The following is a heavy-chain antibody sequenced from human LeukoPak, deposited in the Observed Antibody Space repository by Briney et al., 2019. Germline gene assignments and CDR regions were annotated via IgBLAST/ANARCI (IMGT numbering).Heavy chain of an antibody. CDR1: GGSISSGSYY. CDR2: IYTSGST. V-gene: IGHV4-61*02. D-gene: IGHD1-14*01. Sequence: SQTLSLTCTVSGGSISSGSYYWSWIRQRAGKGLEWIGRIYTSGSTNYNPSLKSRVTISVDTSKNQFSLKLSSVTAADTAVYYCARGSGRDYWGQGTLVTVSS. CDR3: ARGSGRDY. J-gene: IGHJ4*02.